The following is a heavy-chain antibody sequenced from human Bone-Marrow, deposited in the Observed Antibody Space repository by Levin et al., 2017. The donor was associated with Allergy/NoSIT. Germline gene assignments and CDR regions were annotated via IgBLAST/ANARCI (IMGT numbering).Heavy chain of an antibody. V-gene: IGHV3-30*03. CDR3: ARAYSSGWTRYFDY. Sequence: PGGSLRLSCVASGFTFSSYGMHWVRQAPGKGLEWVAAISYDGTNKYYVDSLSGRFSISRDNAKNTVYLQLNSLRGEDTAVYYCARAYSSGWTRYFDYWGQGSLVTVSS. CDR1: GFTFSSYG. J-gene: IGHJ4*02. CDR2: ISYDGTNK. D-gene: IGHD6-19*01.